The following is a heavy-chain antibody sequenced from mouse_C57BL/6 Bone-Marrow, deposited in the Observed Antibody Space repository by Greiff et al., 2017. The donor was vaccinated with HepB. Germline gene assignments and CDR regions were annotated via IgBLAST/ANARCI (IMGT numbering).Heavy chain of an antibody. CDR3: TTHSNYPYYFDY. CDR2: IDPENGDT. J-gene: IGHJ2*01. CDR1: GFNIKDDY. D-gene: IGHD2-5*01. Sequence: VQLQQSGAELVRPGASVKLSCTASGFNIKDDYMHWVKQRPEQGLEWIGWIDPENGDTEYASKFQGKATITASTSSNTTYLQLSSLTSEDTAVYYYTTHSNYPYYFDYWGPGTALTVSS. V-gene: IGHV14-4*01.